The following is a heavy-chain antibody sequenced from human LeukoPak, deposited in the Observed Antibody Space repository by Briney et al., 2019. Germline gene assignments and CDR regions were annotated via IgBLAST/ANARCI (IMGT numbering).Heavy chain of an antibody. J-gene: IGHJ4*02. CDR3: ARILYGDYEDY. D-gene: IGHD4-17*01. CDR2: INHSGST. CDR1: GGSFSGYY. Sequence: PSETLSLTCAVYGGSFSGYYWSWIRQPPGKGLEWIGEINHSGSTNYNPSLESRVTISVDTSKNQFSLKLSSVTAADTAVYYCARILYGDYEDYWGQGTLVTVSS. V-gene: IGHV4-34*01.